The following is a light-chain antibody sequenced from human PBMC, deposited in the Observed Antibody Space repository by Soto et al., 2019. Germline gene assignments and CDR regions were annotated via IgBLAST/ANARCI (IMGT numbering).Light chain of an antibody. CDR3: QQYGSSPRT. CDR2: GVS. CDR1: QSISGSY. J-gene: IGKJ1*01. V-gene: IGKV3-20*01. Sequence: EIALTHSPGTLSLSPGERSTLSRTASQSISGSYLAWYQQKPGQAPRVXIYGVSRRATGIPDRLSGSGSVTDLTLTISRLEPEDFAVYFCQQYGSSPRTFGQGTKVDIK.